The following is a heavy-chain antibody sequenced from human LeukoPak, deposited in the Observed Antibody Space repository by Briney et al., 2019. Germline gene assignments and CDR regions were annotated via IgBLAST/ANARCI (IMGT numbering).Heavy chain of an antibody. CDR3: AKDLGGGSGCYDL. V-gene: IGHV3-30*18. CDR1: GFTFSSYG. J-gene: IGHJ2*01. Sequence: GGSLRLSCAASGFTFSSYGMHWVRQAPGKGLEWVAIISYDGSNKYYADSVQGRFTISRNNSKNTLYLQMNSLRAEGTAVYYCAKDLGGGSGCYDLWGRGTLVTVSS. CDR2: ISYDGSNK. D-gene: IGHD6-19*01.